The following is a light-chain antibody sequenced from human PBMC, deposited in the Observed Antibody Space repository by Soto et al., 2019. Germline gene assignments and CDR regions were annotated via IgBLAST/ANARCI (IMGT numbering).Light chain of an antibody. CDR1: QDIRTE. CDR3: LRDYNYPRT. CDR2: GAT. J-gene: IGKJ1*01. Sequence: ALQMTQSPSSLSPSVGDRVTITCRASQDIRTELGWYQQKPGKAPKLLIYGATTLQSGVPSRFSGSGSGTDFTLTSSGLQPEDFATYYCLRDYNYPRTFGQVTKVDIK. V-gene: IGKV1-6*01.